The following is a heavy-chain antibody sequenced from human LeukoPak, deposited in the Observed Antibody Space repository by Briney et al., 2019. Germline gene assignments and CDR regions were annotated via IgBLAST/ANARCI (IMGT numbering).Heavy chain of an antibody. CDR1: GGSFRGYY. Sequence: PSETLSLTCAVYGGSFRGYYWSWIRQPPGKGLEWIGEINHSGSTNYNPSLKSRVTISVDTSKNQFYLKLSSVTAADTAVYYCARGRPIYGVAYYMDVWGKGTTVTVSS. CDR2: INHSGST. V-gene: IGHV4-34*01. D-gene: IGHD3-3*01. J-gene: IGHJ6*03. CDR3: ARGRPIYGVAYYMDV.